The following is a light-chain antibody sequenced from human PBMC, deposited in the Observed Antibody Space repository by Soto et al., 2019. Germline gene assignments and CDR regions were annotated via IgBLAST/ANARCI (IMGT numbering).Light chain of an antibody. CDR2: GAS. Sequence: DIQLTQSPSFLSASVGDRVTITCRASQGISSYLAWYQQKPGKAPKLLIYGASTLQNGVPSTFSGSGSGTEFTLTISSLQPEDFATYYWQQLNSYPLTFGQGTKVDIK. CDR1: QGISSY. J-gene: IGKJ1*01. V-gene: IGKV1-9*01. CDR3: QQLNSYPLT.